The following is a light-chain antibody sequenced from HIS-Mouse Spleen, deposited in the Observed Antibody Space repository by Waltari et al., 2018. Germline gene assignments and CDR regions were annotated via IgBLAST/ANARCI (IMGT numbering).Light chain of an antibody. J-gene: IGLJ1*01. CDR3: SSYTSSSTLDV. Sequence: QSALTQPASVSGSPGPSITISCPGTSRDVGGYNYVPWYQQHPGKAPKLMIYDVSNRPSGVSNRFSGSKSGNTASLTISGLQAEDEADYYCSSYTSSSTLDVFGTGTKVTVL. CDR1: SRDVGGYNY. V-gene: IGLV2-14*03. CDR2: DVS.